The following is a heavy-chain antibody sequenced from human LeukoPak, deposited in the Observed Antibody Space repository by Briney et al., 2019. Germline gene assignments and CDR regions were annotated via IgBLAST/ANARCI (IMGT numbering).Heavy chain of an antibody. D-gene: IGHD3-22*01. V-gene: IGHV4-39*01. CDR2: IYYSGST. Sequence: SETLSLTCTVSGGSISSSSYYWGWIRQPPGKGLEWIGSIYYSGSTYYNSSLKSRVTISVDTSKNQFSLKLSSVTAADTAVYYCARNYYDSSGHDYWGQGTLVTVSS. J-gene: IGHJ4*02. CDR3: ARNYYDSSGHDY. CDR1: GGSISSSSYY.